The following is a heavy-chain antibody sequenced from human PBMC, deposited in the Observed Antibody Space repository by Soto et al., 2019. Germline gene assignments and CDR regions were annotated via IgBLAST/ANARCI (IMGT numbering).Heavy chain of an antibody. Sequence: PSETLSLTCAVYGGSFSGYYWSWIRQPPGKGLEWIGEINHSGSTNYNPSLKSRVTISVDTSKNQFSLKLSSVTAADTAVYYCARERGYSYGYIDYWGQGTLVTVSS. CDR2: INHSGST. CDR3: ARERGYSYGYIDY. V-gene: IGHV4-34*01. D-gene: IGHD5-18*01. CDR1: GGSFSGYY. J-gene: IGHJ4*02.